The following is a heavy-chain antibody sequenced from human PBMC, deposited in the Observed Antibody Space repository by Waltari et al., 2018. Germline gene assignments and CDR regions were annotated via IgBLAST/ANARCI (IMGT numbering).Heavy chain of an antibody. CDR3: ATAGNYRFDH. CDR1: GFTFSSTR. CDR2: ITPDGTIT. Sequence: EVQLVESGGTLVQPGASLRLSCAASGFTFSSTRMPWVRQAPGGGGGGVSRITPDGTITDDADSVKGRFTISRDNAKNTLYLQMNSLGGEDTAVYYCATAGNYRFDHWGQGTLVTVSS. J-gene: IGHJ4*02. D-gene: IGHD1-7*01. V-gene: IGHV3-74*01.